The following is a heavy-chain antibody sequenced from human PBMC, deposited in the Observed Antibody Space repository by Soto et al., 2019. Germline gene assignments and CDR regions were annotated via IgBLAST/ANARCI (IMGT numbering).Heavy chain of an antibody. CDR2: INHSGSA. Sequence: SETLSLTCAVYGGSFSGYYWRWIRQPPGKGLEWIGEINHSGSANYNPSLKSRVTISVDTSKNQFSLKLSSVTAADTAVYYCARGFPIIAAAGEGARYYYASGMAAWGQGTTVTV. D-gene: IGHD6-13*01. CDR3: ARGFPIIAAAGEGARYYYASGMAA. CDR1: GGSFSGYY. J-gene: IGHJ6*02. V-gene: IGHV4-34*01.